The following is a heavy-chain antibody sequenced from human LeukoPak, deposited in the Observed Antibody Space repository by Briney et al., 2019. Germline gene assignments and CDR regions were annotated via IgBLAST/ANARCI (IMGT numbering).Heavy chain of an antibody. CDR3: ARDPVEWEVLLDY. CDR2: MNIDGSEK. D-gene: IGHD1-26*01. CDR1: GFTFSSYC. J-gene: IGHJ4*02. Sequence: GGAVRLSCVASGFTFSSYCMGWVRQAPGKRLEWVANMNIDGSEKYYADSAKGRFTISRDNARNSVYLQMNSLRVEDTAVYYCARDPVEWEVLLDYWGQGTLVTVSS. V-gene: IGHV3-7*01.